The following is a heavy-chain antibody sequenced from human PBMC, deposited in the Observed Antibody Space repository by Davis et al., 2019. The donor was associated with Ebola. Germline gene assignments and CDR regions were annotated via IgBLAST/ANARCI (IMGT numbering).Heavy chain of an antibody. J-gene: IGHJ4*02. CDR1: GGSISSGGYY. Sequence: SETLSLTCTVSGGSISSGGYYWSWIRQPPGKGLEWIGEINHSGSTNYNPSLKSRVTISVDTSKNQFSLKLSSVTAADTAVYYCARIKQMTSAGDYWGQGTLVTVSS. V-gene: IGHV4-39*07. CDR3: ARIKQMTSAGDY. CDR2: INHSGST.